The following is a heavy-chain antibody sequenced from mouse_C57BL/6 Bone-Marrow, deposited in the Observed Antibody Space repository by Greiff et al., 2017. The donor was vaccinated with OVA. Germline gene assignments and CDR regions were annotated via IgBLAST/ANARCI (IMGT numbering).Heavy chain of an antibody. CDR1: GYTFTSYW. CDR2: IYPGSGST. V-gene: IGHV1-55*01. CDR3: ARGSYAMDY. Sequence: QVQLQQPGAELVKPGASVKMSCKASGYTFTSYWITWVKQKPGKGLEWIGDIYPGSGSTNYNEKFKSKATLTVDTSSSTAYMQLSSLKSDAAAFYYCARGSYAMDYWGQGTSVTVSS. J-gene: IGHJ4*01.